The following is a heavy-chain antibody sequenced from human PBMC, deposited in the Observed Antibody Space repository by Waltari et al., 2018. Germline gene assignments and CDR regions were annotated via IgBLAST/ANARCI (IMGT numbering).Heavy chain of an antibody. Sequence: QMQLQESGPGLVKPSGPLYVPRPVPGESMSSGDWWSRVRQSPGKGREWKGQIQRSGRTHYNPSFESRVSISIDTSSNQFSLKMTSTTAADTAVYYCARDRGRGIYLDSWGRGTLVTVSA. CDR3: ARDRGRGIYLDS. V-gene: IGHV4-4*02. CDR1: GESMSSGDW. CDR2: IQRSGRT. J-gene: IGHJ4*02. D-gene: IGHD2-15*01.